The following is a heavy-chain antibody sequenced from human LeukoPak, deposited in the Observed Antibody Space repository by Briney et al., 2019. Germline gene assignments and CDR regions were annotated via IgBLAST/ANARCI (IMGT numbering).Heavy chain of an antibody. J-gene: IGHJ5*02. Sequence: ASVKVSCKASGYTFTSYYMHWVRQAPGQGLEWMGIINPSGGSTSYAQKFQGRVTMTRDMSTSTVYMELSSLRSEDTAVYYCAREDEYYYGSGSYYRRDVRFDPWGQGTLVTVSS. CDR1: GYTFTSYY. CDR2: INPSGGST. CDR3: AREDEYYYGSGSYYRRDVRFDP. D-gene: IGHD3-10*01. V-gene: IGHV1-46*01.